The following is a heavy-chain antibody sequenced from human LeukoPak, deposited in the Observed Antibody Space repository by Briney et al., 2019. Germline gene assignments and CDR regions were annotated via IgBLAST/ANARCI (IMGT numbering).Heavy chain of an antibody. CDR2: IYSGGST. CDR1: GFTVSSNY. CDR3: ARRGYSYGWDSEY. V-gene: IGHV3-53*01. D-gene: IGHD5-18*01. J-gene: IGHJ4*02. Sequence: PGGSLRLSCAASGFTVSSNYMSWVRQAPGKGLEWVSVIYSGGSTYYTDSVKGRFTISRDNSKNTLYLQMNSLRAEDTAVYYCARRGYSYGWDSEYWGQGTLVTVSS.